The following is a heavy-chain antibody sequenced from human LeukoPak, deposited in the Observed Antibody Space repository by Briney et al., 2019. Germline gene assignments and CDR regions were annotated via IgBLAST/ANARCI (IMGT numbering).Heavy chain of an antibody. V-gene: IGHV4-39*07. CDR3: ARDWSYYYYYMDV. D-gene: IGHD2-8*02. Sequence: SETLSLTCTVSGGSISSVNYYWGWIRQPPGKGLEWIGSIYYSRTTYYNPSLKSRVTISVETSKNQFSLKLSSVTAADTAVYYCARDWSYYYYYMDVWGKGTTVTISS. CDR2: IYYSRTT. J-gene: IGHJ6*03. CDR1: GGSISSVNYY.